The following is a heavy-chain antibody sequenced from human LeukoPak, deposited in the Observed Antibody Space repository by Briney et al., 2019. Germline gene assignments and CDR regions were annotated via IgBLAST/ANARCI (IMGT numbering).Heavy chain of an antibody. V-gene: IGHV3-7*01. CDR1: GFTFSSYS. D-gene: IGHD6-13*01. CDR3: AGAYGSSWYDFDY. Sequence: PGGSLRLSCAASGFTFSSYSMNWVRQAPGKGLEWVANIKQDGSEKYYVDSVKGRFTISRDNAKNSLYLQMNSLRAEDTAVYYCAGAYGSSWYDFDYWGQGTLVTVSS. CDR2: IKQDGSEK. J-gene: IGHJ4*02.